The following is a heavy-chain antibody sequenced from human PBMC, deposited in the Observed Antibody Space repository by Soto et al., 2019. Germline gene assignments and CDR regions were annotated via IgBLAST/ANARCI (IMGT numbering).Heavy chain of an antibody. D-gene: IGHD3-22*01. Sequence: SETLSLTCAVYGGSFSGYYWSWIRQPPGKGLEWIGEINHSGSTNYNPSLKSRVTISVDTSKNQFSLKLSSVTAADTAVYYCARQGRYYDSKKGGWFDPWGQGTLVTVSS. CDR3: ARQGRYYDSKKGGWFDP. CDR2: INHSGST. CDR1: GGSFSGYY. V-gene: IGHV4-34*01. J-gene: IGHJ5*02.